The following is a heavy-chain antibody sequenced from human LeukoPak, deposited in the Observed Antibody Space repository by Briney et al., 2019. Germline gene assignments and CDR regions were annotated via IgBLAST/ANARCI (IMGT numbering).Heavy chain of an antibody. CDR3: ARDGHDVVVTASGAVDI. J-gene: IGHJ3*02. V-gene: IGHV4-34*01. D-gene: IGHD2-21*02. Sequence: SETLSLTCAASGGSFSGYYWSWIRQPPGKGLERIGEINHSGSTNYNPSLKSRVTISVDTSKNQFSLKLSSVTAADTAVYYCARDGHDVVVTASGAVDIWGEGTMVTVSS. CDR2: INHSGST. CDR1: GGSFSGYY.